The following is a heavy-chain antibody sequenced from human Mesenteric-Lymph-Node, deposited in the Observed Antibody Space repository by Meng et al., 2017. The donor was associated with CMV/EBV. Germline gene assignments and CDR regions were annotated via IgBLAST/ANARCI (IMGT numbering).Heavy chain of an antibody. J-gene: IGHJ3*02. CDR3: ARKYWGSGRQMKVADAFDI. D-gene: IGHD7-27*01. CDR2: INHSGST. Sequence: LRLSCAVYGGSFSGYYCSWIRQPPGEGLEWIGEINHSGSTNYNPSLKSRVTISVDTSKDQFSLKLSSVTAADTAVYYCARKYWGSGRQMKVADAFDIWGQGTMVTVSS. CDR1: GGSFSGYY. V-gene: IGHV4-34*01.